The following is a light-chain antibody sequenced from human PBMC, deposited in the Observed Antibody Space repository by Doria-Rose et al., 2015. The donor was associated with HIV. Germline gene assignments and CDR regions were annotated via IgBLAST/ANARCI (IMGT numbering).Light chain of an antibody. CDR2: LGS. Sequence: DIVMTQSPVSLPVIPGESASISCRSSQRLLHSDGYNYLDWYLQKPGQSPQLLIYLGSSRASGVPDRFSGSGSGTNFTLKVSRVEAEDVGIYYCMQALQTPWTFGQGTKVEIK. V-gene: IGKV2-28*01. CDR1: QRLLHSDGYNY. CDR3: MQALQTPWT. J-gene: IGKJ1*01.